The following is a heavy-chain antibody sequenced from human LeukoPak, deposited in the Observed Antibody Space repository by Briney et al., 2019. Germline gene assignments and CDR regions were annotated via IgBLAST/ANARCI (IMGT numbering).Heavy chain of an antibody. CDR1: GYTFRGYG. D-gene: IGHD3-16*02. CDR2: ISGYNGNT. CDR3: ARDKEWGNYRYFDY. V-gene: IGHV1-18*01. J-gene: IGHJ4*02. Sequence: ASVKVSCKASGYTFRGYGISWVRQAPGQGLEWMGWISGYNGNTNYAQKFQGRVTMTIDSSTSTAYMELRSLRSDDSAVYYCARDKEWGNYRYFDYWGQGTLVTVSS.